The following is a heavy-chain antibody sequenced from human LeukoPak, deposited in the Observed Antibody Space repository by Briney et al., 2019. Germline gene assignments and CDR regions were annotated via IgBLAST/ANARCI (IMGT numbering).Heavy chain of an antibody. CDR1: GFTFSSNA. V-gene: IGHV3-23*01. CDR2: ISGSGGST. J-gene: IGHJ4*02. Sequence: GGSLRLSCAASGFTFSSNAMNWVRQAPGKGLEWVSGISGSGGSTYYADSVKGRFTISRDNSKNTVYLQLSSLRAEDTAVYYSAKGRDGGWNGGDSWGQGALVTVSS. CDR3: AKGRDGGWNGGDS. D-gene: IGHD1-1*01.